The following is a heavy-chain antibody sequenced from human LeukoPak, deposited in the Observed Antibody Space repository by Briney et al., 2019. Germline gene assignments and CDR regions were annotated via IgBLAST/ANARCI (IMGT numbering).Heavy chain of an antibody. J-gene: IGHJ4*02. CDR2: IKQDGREK. V-gene: IGHV3-7*03. CDR3: ARKGELERRRSWDY. CDR1: GFTFGKYW. Sequence: PGGSLRLSCVASGFTFGKYWMSWVRQAPGKGLEWVANIKQDGREKYYVDSVKGRFTISRDNAKNSLYLQMSSLRAEDTAVYYCARKGELERRRSWDYWGQGTLVTVSS. D-gene: IGHD1-1*01.